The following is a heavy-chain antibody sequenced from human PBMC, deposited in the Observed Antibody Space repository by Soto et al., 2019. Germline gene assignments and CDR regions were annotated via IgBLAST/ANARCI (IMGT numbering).Heavy chain of an antibody. J-gene: IGHJ5*02. Sequence: SETLSLTCPVSGGSISSYYWSWIRQPPGKGLGWIGYIYYSGRTNYNPSLKSRVTISVDTSKNQFSLKLSSVTAADTAVYYCARAPGIAANWFDPWGQGTLVTVSS. V-gene: IGHV4-59*01. D-gene: IGHD6-13*01. CDR1: GGSISSYY. CDR3: ARAPGIAANWFDP. CDR2: IYYSGRT.